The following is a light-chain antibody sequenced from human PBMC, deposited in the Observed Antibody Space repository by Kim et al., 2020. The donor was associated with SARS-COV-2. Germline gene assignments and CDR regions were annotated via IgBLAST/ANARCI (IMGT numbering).Light chain of an antibody. CDR2: DDP. J-gene: IGLJ2*01. V-gene: IGLV3-22*01. CDR1: ALGENY. Sequence: SVAPGQTARLTSSGDALGENYADWYQQKPGQAPELVLYDDPERSPGVPERFSGSTSGNTTTLTISRVLTEDEADYYCLSGDEDNRVFGGGTQLTVL. CDR3: LSGDEDNRV.